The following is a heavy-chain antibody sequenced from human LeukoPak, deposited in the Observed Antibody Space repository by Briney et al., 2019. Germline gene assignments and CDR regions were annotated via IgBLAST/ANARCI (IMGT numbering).Heavy chain of an antibody. Sequence: GGSLRLSCAASGFTFSSYSMNWVRQAPGKGLEWVSSISRGGNSKYSADSVKGRFTISRDNAKNSLDLQMDSLRPEDTAVYYCARDQFLDSWGQGTLVTVSS. CDR1: GFTFSSYS. J-gene: IGHJ4*02. CDR3: ARDQFLDS. CDR2: ISRGGNSK. V-gene: IGHV3-21*04.